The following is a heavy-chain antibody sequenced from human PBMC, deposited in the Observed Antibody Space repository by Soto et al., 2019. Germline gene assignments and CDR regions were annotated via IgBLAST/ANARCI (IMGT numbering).Heavy chain of an antibody. CDR1: GFTFSAYW. CDR3: AIITRGFSMDV. J-gene: IGHJ6*02. D-gene: IGHD1-20*01. V-gene: IGHV3-7*01. CDR2: IKHDGSEK. Sequence: GGSLRLSCAASGFTFSAYWMSWVRQTPGKGLEWVANIKHDGSEKYYVDSVKGRFTISRDNAKNSLFLEMNSLRAEDTAVFYCAIITRGFSMDVWGQGTTVTAP.